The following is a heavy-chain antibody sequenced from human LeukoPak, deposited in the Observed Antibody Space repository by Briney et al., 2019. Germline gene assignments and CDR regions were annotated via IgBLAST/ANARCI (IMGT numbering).Heavy chain of an antibody. D-gene: IGHD6-19*01. Sequence: GGTLRLSCAASGFTFRSYGMSWVRQAPGKGLEWVSAISGSGGRTYYADSVKGRFTISRDNSKNTLYLQMNSVRAEDMALYYCASGGWSEYFQHWGQGTLVTVSS. J-gene: IGHJ1*01. CDR1: GFTFRSYG. CDR3: ASGGWSEYFQH. V-gene: IGHV3-23*01. CDR2: ISGSGGRT.